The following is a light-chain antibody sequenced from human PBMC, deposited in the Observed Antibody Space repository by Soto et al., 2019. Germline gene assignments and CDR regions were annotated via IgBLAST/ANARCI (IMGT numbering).Light chain of an antibody. J-gene: IGKJ5*01. CDR2: GAS. CDR1: QSVSTSN. Sequence: VVLTQSPGTLSSSPCERATLSCGASQSVSTSNLAWYQQRPGQAPRLLIYGASRRATGIPDRFSGSGSETDFTLTISSLEPEDFAVYYCQQRSNWPPTFGQGTRLEIK. CDR3: QQRSNWPPT. V-gene: IGKV3D-20*02.